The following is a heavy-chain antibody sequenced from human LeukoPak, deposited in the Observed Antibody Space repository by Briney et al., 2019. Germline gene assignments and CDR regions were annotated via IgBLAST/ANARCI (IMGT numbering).Heavy chain of an antibody. CDR3: IGSSGY. CDR1: GFTFSRSW. V-gene: IGHV3-7*01. D-gene: IGHD3-10*01. J-gene: IGHJ4*02. CDR2: IKKDGSVE. Sequence: GGSLRLSCAASGFTFSRSWMSWVRQAPGKGLEWVANIKKDGSVEYYVDSVKGRFTISRDNAKNSLYLQMNSLRGEDTAVYYCIGSSGYWGQGTLVIVSS.